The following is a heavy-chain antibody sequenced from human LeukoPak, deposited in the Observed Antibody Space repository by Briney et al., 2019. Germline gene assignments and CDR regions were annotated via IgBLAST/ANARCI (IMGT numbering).Heavy chain of an antibody. V-gene: IGHV4-4*07. J-gene: IGHJ5*02. CDR1: GGSISSYY. CDR3: ARVVEVTGLDWFDP. CDR2: IYTSGST. Sequence: SETLSLTCTVSGGSISSYYWSWIRQPPGKGLEWIGRIYTSGSTNYNPSLKSRVTMSVDTSKNQFSLKLSSVTAADTAVYYCARVVEVTGLDWFDPWGQGTLVTVSS. D-gene: IGHD2-21*02.